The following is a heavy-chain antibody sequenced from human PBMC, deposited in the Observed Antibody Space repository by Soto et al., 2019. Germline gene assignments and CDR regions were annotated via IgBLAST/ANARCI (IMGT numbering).Heavy chain of an antibody. CDR2: IWYDGSKK. J-gene: IGHJ4*02. D-gene: IGHD3-22*01. CDR3: ATENYYASSGYYSNFDY. V-gene: IGHV3-33*01. Sequence: GGSLRLSCAASGFTFSSFGMHWVRQAPGKGLEWVAVIWYDGSKKYYADSVKGRFTISRDNSKNTLYLQMNSLRAEDTAVYYCATENYYASSGYYSNFDYWGQGTIVTVSS. CDR1: GFTFSSFG.